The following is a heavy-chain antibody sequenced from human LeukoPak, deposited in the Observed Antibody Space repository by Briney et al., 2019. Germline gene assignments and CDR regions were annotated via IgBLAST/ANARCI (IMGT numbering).Heavy chain of an antibody. J-gene: IGHJ5*02. CDR3: ARDGGVILNWFDP. D-gene: IGHD3-16*01. V-gene: IGHV3-48*01. Sequence: GGSLRLPCAASGFTFSSYSMNWVRQAPGKGLEWVSYISSSSSTIYYADSVKGRFTISRDNAKNSLYLQMNSLRAEDTAVYYCARDGGVILNWFDPWGQGTLVTVSS. CDR2: ISSSSSTI. CDR1: GFTFSSYS.